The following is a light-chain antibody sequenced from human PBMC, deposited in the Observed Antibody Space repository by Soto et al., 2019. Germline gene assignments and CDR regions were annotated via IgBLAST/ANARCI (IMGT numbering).Light chain of an antibody. J-gene: IGKJ4*01. Sequence: IVLTQSPGTLSLSPGERATLSCRASQSVSSSYLVWYQQRPGQPPRLLNYGTSTRAAGNSDRFSGSGSGTDFTLTIYRLEPGDSAVYYCQQYGTAALTVGGGTKVEIK. CDR1: QSVSSSY. V-gene: IGKV3-20*01. CDR2: GTS. CDR3: QQYGTAALT.